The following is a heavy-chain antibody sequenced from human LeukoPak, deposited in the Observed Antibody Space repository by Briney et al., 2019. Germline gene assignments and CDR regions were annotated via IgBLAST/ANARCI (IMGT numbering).Heavy chain of an antibody. CDR3: YIDSGSYYPFFAY. Sequence: ASVNVSCKVSGYTLTELSMHWVRQAPGKGLEWMGGFDPEDGETIYAQKFQGRVTMTEDTSTDTAYMELSSLRTEDTAVYYCYIDSGSYYPFFAYWGQGTLVTVSS. CDR1: GYTLTELS. J-gene: IGHJ4*02. V-gene: IGHV1-24*01. CDR2: FDPEDGET. D-gene: IGHD1-26*01.